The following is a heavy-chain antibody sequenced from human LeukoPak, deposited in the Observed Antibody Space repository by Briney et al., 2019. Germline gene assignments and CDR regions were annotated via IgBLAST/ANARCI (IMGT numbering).Heavy chain of an antibody. CDR3: AREGGSYWNYYFDY. V-gene: IGHV1-18*01. Sequence: ASVKVSCKASGCTFTSYGISWVRQAPGQGLEWMGWISAYNGNTNYAQKLQGRVTMTTDTSTSTAYMELRSLRSDDTAVYYCAREGGSYWNYYFDYWGQGTLVTVSS. CDR2: ISAYNGNT. J-gene: IGHJ4*02. CDR1: GCTFTSYG. D-gene: IGHD1-26*01.